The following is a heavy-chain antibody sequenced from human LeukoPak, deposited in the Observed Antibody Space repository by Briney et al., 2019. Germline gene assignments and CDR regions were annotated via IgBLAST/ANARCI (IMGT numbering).Heavy chain of an antibody. J-gene: IGHJ4*02. CDR1: GITFSRSW. CDR3: ARDLSWFGEFDY. V-gene: IGHV3-7*01. Sequence: PGGSLRLSCAASGITFSRSWMSWVRQAPGKGLEWVAFIKEDGSEKYYVDSVKGRFTISRDNAENSLYLQMNSLRAEDTAVYYCARDLSWFGEFDYWGQGTLVTVSS. D-gene: IGHD3-10*01. CDR2: IKEDGSEK.